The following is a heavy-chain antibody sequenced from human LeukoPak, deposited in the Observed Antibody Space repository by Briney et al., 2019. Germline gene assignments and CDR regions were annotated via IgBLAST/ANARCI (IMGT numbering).Heavy chain of an antibody. J-gene: IGHJ4*02. CDR1: GFTFSDYY. CDR3: AKKGHDSSGIDY. Sequence: GGSLRLSCAASGFTFSDYYMSWIRQAPGKGLEWVSYISSSSSYTNYADSVKGRFTISRDNAKNSLYLQMNSLRAEDTAVYYCAKKGHDSSGIDYWGQGTLVTVSS. CDR2: ISSSSSYT. D-gene: IGHD3-22*01. V-gene: IGHV3-11*06.